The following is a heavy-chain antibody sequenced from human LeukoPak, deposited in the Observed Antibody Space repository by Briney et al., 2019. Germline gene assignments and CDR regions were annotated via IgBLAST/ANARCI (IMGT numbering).Heavy chain of an antibody. CDR1: RFTFSSYG. J-gene: IGHJ4*02. CDR3: AKEIWPTVTTPGWTYFDY. Sequence: AGGSLRLSCAASRFTFSSYGMHWVRQAPGKGLEWVTFIRYDGSNRYYADSVKGRFTISRDNSKNTLYLQMNSLRAEDTAVYYCAKEIWPTVTTPGWTYFDYWGQGTLVTVSS. V-gene: IGHV3-30*02. CDR2: IRYDGSNR. D-gene: IGHD4-17*01.